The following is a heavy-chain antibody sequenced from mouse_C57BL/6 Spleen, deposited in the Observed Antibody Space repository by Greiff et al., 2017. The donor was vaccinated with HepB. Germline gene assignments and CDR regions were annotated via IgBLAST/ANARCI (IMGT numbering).Heavy chain of an antibody. J-gene: IGHJ2*01. CDR2: IYPGDGDT. Sequence: VKLMESGPELVKPGASVKISCKASGYAFSSSWMNWVKQRPGKGLEWIGRIYPGDGDTNYNGKFKGKATLTADKSSSTAYMQLSSLTSEDSAVYFCARYEDPYGSSYDYWGQGTTLTVSS. CDR3: ARYEDPYGSSYDY. CDR1: GYAFSSSW. V-gene: IGHV1-82*01. D-gene: IGHD1-1*01.